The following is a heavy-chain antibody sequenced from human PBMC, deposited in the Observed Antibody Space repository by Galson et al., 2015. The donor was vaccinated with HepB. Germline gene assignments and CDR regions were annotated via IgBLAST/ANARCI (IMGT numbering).Heavy chain of an antibody. CDR2: INSDGSST. V-gene: IGHV3-74*01. CDR1: GFTFSSYW. D-gene: IGHD1-14*01. CDR3: ARDEGITAFDF. J-gene: IGHJ4*02. Sequence: SLRLSCAASGFTFSSYWMHWVRHAPGKGLVWVSRINSDGSSTSYADSVKGRFTISRDNAKNTLYLQMNSLRAEDTAVYYCARDEGITAFDFWGQGTLVTVSS.